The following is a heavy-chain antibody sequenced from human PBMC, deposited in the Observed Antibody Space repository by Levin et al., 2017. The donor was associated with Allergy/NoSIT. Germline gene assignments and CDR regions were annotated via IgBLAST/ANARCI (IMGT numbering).Heavy chain of an antibody. CDR3: ARAPYVAAAGTGPDY. CDR2: VNYSGST. D-gene: IGHD6-13*01. Sequence: SETLSLTCAVYGGTFSGYYWSWIRQPPGKGLEWIGEVNYSGSTNYNPSLKSRLTISVDTSKNQFSLKLNSVTAADTAIYYCARAPYVAAAGTGPDYWGLGTLVTVSS. V-gene: IGHV4-34*01. CDR1: GGTFSGYY. J-gene: IGHJ4*02.